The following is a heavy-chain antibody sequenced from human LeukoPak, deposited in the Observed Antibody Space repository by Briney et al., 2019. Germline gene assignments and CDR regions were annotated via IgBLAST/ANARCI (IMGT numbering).Heavy chain of an antibody. D-gene: IGHD1-14*01. V-gene: IGHV4-34*01. Sequence: SETLSLTCAVYGGSFSGYFWSWIRQTPGKGLEWIGETDHSGTTNYNPSLKSRVIISPDTSKSQFSLKVNSVTAADTAVYYCARAYKASPLHNAVDSWGQGTLVTVSS. CDR2: TDHSGTT. CDR1: GGSFSGYF. J-gene: IGHJ4*02. CDR3: ARAYKASPLHNAVDS.